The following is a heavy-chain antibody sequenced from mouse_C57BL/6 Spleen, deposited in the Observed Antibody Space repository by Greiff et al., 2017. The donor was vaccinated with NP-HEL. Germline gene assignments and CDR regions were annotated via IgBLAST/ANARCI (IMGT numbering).Heavy chain of an antibody. CDR1: GFNIKDDY. Sequence: VTLKVSGAELVRPGASVKLSCTASGFNIKDDYMHWVKQRPEQGLEWIGWIDPENGDTEYASKFQGKATITADTSSNTAYLQLSSLTSEDTAVYYCTTFITTVVDGGYWGQGTTLTVSS. CDR2: IDPENGDT. D-gene: IGHD1-1*01. CDR3: TTFITTVVDGGY. V-gene: IGHV14-4*01. J-gene: IGHJ2*01.